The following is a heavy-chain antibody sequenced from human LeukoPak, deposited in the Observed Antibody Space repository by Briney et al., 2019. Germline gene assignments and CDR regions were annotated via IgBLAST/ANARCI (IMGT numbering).Heavy chain of an antibody. CDR2: INPNSGGT. CDR1: GYTFTGYY. Sequence: GASVTVSCKASGYTFTGYYMHWVRQAPGQGLEWMGWINPNSGGTNYAQKFQGRVTMTRDTSISTAYMELSRLRSDDTAVYYCARVFRYCSGGSCYWFDPWGQGTLVTVSS. V-gene: IGHV1-2*02. D-gene: IGHD2-15*01. CDR3: ARVFRYCSGGSCYWFDP. J-gene: IGHJ5*02.